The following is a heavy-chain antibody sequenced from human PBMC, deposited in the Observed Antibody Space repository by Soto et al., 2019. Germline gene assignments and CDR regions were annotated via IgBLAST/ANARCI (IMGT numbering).Heavy chain of an antibody. CDR2: ISGSGGST. J-gene: IGHJ4*02. Sequence: GGSLRLSCAASGFTFSRYAMSWVRQATGKGLEWVSAISGSGGSTYYADSVKGRFPISRDNSKNTLYLQMNSLRAEDTAVYYCAGVATLFQNFDYWGQGTLVTVSS. V-gene: IGHV3-23*01. D-gene: IGHD5-12*01. CDR3: AGVATLFQNFDY. CDR1: GFTFSRYA.